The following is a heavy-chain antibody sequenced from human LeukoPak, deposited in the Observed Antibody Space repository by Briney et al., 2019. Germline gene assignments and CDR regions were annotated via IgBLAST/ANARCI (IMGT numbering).Heavy chain of an antibody. Sequence: SETLSLTCTVSGGSISSSSYYWGWIRQPPGKGLEWIGSIYYSGSTYYNPSLKSRVTMSVDTSKNQFSLKLSSVTAADTAVYYCARSLNFDWLLPDNWFDPWGQGTLVTVSS. CDR3: ARSLNFDWLLPDNWFDP. CDR2: IYYSGST. V-gene: IGHV4-39*07. D-gene: IGHD3-9*01. J-gene: IGHJ5*02. CDR1: GGSISSSSYY.